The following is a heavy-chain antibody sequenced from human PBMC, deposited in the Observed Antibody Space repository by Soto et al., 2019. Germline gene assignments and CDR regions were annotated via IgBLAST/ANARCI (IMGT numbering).Heavy chain of an antibody. CDR2: ISYDGSNK. J-gene: IGHJ4*02. CDR3: AKGYSSGWLFDY. Sequence: QMQLVESGGGVVQPGRSLRLSCAASGFTFSSYGMHWVRQAPGKGLEWVAVISYDGSNKYYADSVKGRFTISRDNSKNTLYLQMNSLRAEDTAAYYCAKGYSSGWLFDYWGQGTLVTVSS. CDR1: GFTFSSYG. V-gene: IGHV3-30*18. D-gene: IGHD6-19*01.